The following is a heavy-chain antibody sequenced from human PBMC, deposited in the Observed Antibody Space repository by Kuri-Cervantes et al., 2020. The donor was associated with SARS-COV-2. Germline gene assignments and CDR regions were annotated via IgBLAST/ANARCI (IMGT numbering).Heavy chain of an antibody. J-gene: IGHJ4*02. Sequence: ASVKVSCKASGGTFSSYAISWVRQAPGQGLEWMGIINPSGGSTSYAQKFQGRVTMTTDTSTSTAYMELRSLRSDDTAVYYCARGLAAAFGVDYWGQGTLVTVSS. CDR2: INPSGGST. CDR3: ARGLAAAFGVDY. D-gene: IGHD6-13*01. V-gene: IGHV1-46*01. CDR1: GGTFSSYA.